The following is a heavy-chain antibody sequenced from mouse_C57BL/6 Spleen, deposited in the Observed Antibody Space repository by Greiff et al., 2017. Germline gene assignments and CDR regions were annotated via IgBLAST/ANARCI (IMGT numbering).Heavy chain of an antibody. CDR2: ISSGSSTI. D-gene: IGHD1-1*01. CDR1: GFTFSDYG. Sequence: EVKVVESGGGLVKPGGSLKLSCAASGFTFSDYGMHWVRQAPEKGLEWVAYISSGSSTIYYADTVKGRFPISRHTAKNTLFLQMTSLRSEDTAMYYCARTPITTVVYWYFDVWGTGATVTVSS. J-gene: IGHJ1*03. V-gene: IGHV5-17*01. CDR3: ARTPITTVVYWYFDV.